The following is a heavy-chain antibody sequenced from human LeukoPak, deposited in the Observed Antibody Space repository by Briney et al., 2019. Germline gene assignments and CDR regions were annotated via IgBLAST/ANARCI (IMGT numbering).Heavy chain of an antibody. J-gene: IGHJ6*02. CDR2: ISYDGIKK. V-gene: IGHV3-30-3*01. D-gene: IGHD3-3*01. Sequence: GRSLRLSCAASGFTFSSYAMHWVRQAPGKGLEWVAVISYDGIKKYHADSVKGRFTISRDNSNKMQYLEMDSLRADDTAVYYCARGGDFWSGYKTHEYGLDVWGQGTTVTVSS. CDR1: GFTFSSYA. CDR3: ARGGDFWSGYKTHEYGLDV.